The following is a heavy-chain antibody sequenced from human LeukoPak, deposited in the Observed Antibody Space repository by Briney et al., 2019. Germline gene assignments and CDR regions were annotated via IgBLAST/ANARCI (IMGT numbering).Heavy chain of an antibody. CDR3: ATFGFNWNLGY. J-gene: IGHJ4*02. CDR1: GFTFSNYY. D-gene: IGHD1-20*01. Sequence: PGGSLRLSCAASGFTFSNYYVHWVRQPPGKGLVWVSRINSDGRDTGYVDSVKGRFTISRDNAKNTVYLQMNSLRAEDTAVYHCATFGFNWNLGYWGQGTLVTVSS. CDR2: INSDGRDT. V-gene: IGHV3-74*01.